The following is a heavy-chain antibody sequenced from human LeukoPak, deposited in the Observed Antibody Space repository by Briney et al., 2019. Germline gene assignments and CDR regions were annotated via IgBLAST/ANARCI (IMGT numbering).Heavy chain of an antibody. CDR3: ASASSHRIAAGGDY. Sequence: PGGSLRPSCAASGFTFSNYWMHWVRQAPGKGLVWVSRINSDGSGRNYADSVKGRFTISRDNAKNTLYLQMNSLRAEDTAVYYCASASSHRIAAGGDYWAREPWSPSPQ. V-gene: IGHV3-74*01. CDR1: GFTFSNYW. D-gene: IGHD6-13*01. J-gene: IGHJ4*02. CDR2: INSDGSGR.